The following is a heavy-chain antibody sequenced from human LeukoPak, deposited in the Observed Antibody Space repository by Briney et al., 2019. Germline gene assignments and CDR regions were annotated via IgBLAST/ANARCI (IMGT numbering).Heavy chain of an antibody. D-gene: IGHD3-9*01. Sequence: GGSLRLSCAASGFTFDDYAMHWVRQAPGKGLVWVSGISWNSGSIGYADSVKGRFTISRDNAKNSLYLQMNSLRAEDTALYYCAKDISAYYDILTGYYRGDYFDYWGQGTLVTVSS. CDR1: GFTFDDYA. J-gene: IGHJ4*02. CDR2: ISWNSGSI. CDR3: AKDISAYYDILTGYYRGDYFDY. V-gene: IGHV3-9*01.